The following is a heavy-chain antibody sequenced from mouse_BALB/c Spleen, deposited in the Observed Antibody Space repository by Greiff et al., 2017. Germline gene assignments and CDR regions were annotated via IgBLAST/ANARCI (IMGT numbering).Heavy chain of an antibody. Sequence: VQLQQSGAELVKPGASVKLSCTASGFNIKDTYMHWVKQRPEQGLEWIGRIDPANGNTKYDPKFQGKATITADTSSNTAYLQLSSLTSKDTAVYYCARRDRFAYWGQGTLVTVSA. CDR2: IDPANGNT. J-gene: IGHJ3*01. V-gene: IGHV14-3*02. CDR3: ARRDRFAY. CDR1: GFNIKDTY.